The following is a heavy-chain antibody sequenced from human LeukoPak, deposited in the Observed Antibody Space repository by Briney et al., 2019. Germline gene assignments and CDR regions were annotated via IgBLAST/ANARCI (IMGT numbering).Heavy chain of an antibody. Sequence: SETLSLSCTVAGDSVSSKYWNWIRQPPGKGLEWIAYIHNSGSIKYNPSLKSRVTISIDTSKNQISLRLDSVTAADTAVYFCARGDGVYQQYNYYMDVWGEGTTVTVSS. CDR1: GDSVSSKY. CDR3: ARGDGVYQQYNYYMDV. D-gene: IGHD4-17*01. V-gene: IGHV4-59*02. CDR2: IHNSGSI. J-gene: IGHJ6*03.